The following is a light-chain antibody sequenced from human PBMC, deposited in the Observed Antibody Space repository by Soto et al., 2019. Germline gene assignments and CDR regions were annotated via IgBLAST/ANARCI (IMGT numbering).Light chain of an antibody. CDR1: QSVSRD. V-gene: IGKV1-39*01. J-gene: IGKJ5*01. CDR2: AAS. CDR3: QQSYITPPIT. Sequence: DVQMTQSPSSLSALVGDRVTITCRASQSVSRDLNWYQHKPGKAPKLLINAASNLRSGVPSRFSGSGSGTDFTLTIDGLQPEDFAVYYCQQSYITPPITFGQGTRLEVK.